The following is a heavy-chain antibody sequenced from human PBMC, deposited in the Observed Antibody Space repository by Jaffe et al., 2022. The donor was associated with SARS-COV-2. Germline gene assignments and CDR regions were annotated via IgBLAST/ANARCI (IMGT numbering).Heavy chain of an antibody. D-gene: IGHD6-13*01. Sequence: EVQLVESGGGLVQPGRSLRLSCAASGFTFDDYAMHWVRQAPGKGLEWVSGISWNSGSIGYADSVKGRFTISRDNAKNSLYLQMNSLRAEDTALYYCAKDASSSWYRLKVEGYFDYWGQGTLVTVSS. J-gene: IGHJ4*02. V-gene: IGHV3-9*01. CDR2: ISWNSGSI. CDR3: AKDASSSWYRLKVEGYFDY. CDR1: GFTFDDYA.